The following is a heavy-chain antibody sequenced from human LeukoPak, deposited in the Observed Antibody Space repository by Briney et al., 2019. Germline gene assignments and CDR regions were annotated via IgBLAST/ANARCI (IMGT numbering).Heavy chain of an antibody. J-gene: IGHJ4*02. CDR3: ARVPGGRWLHDRFDY. D-gene: IGHD5-24*01. Sequence: GGSLRLSCAASGFTFSSYSMNWVRQAPEKGLEWVSYISSSSSTIYYADSVKGRFTISRDNAKNSLYLQMNSLRAEDTAVYYCARVPGGRWLHDRFDYWGQGTLVTVSS. CDR1: GFTFSSYS. CDR2: ISSSSSTI. V-gene: IGHV3-48*01.